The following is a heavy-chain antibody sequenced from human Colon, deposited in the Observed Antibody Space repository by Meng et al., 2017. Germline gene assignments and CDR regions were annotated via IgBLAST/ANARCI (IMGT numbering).Heavy chain of an antibody. D-gene: IGHD4-17*01. CDR2: IYYSGRT. V-gene: IGHV4-30-4*01. J-gene: IGHJ5*02. CDR1: GGSISSGDYY. Sequence: QVLLQESGPGLVQPSHTLSLTCTVSGGSISSGDYYWSWIRQPPGKGLEWIGYIYYSGRTYSNASLKSRVTISIDRSKNQFSLKLSSVTAADTAVYYCARDRKHYGERGWFDPWGQGTLVTVSS. CDR3: ARDRKHYGERGWFDP.